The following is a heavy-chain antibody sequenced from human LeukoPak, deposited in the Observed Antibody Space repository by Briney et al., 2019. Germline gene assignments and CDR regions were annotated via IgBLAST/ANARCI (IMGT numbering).Heavy chain of an antibody. CDR2: INSDGTST. D-gene: IGHD4-23*01. CDR1: GFTFSKYW. J-gene: IGHJ3*01. CDR3: VTLTTAVSQHAFHL. Sequence: HPGGSLRLSCAASGFTFSKYWVHWVRQAAGKGRLWGSRINSDGTSTSHADFVEGRFSISRDNAKNTVSLQINSLRAEDTAVYYCVTLTTAVSQHAFHLWGQETVVTVSS. V-gene: IGHV3-74*01.